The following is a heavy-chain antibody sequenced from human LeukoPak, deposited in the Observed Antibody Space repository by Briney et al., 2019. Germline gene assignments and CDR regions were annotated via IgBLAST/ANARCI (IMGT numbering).Heavy chain of an antibody. CDR1: GGSFSGYY. J-gene: IGHJ3*02. V-gene: IGHV4-34*01. CDR3: ARPGIRITMIVGPQNAFDI. CDR2: INHSGST. D-gene: IGHD3-22*01. Sequence: SETLSLTCAVYGGSFSGYYWSWIRHPPGKGLEWIGEINHSGSTNYNPSLKSRVTISVDTSKNQFSLKLSSVTAADTAVYYCARPGIRITMIVGPQNAFDIWGQGTMVTVSS.